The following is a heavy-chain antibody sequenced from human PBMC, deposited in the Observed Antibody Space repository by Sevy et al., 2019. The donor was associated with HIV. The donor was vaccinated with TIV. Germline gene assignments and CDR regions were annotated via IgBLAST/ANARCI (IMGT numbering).Heavy chain of an antibody. CDR3: AKNTAAAGVGGFDY. Sequence: GGSLRLSCAASGFTFSHYGMHWVRQAPGKGLEWVTFIQFDGNNKNYADSVKGRFTTSRDNSKNMFFLQMNDLGAEDTAVYYCAKNTAAAGVGGFDYWGQGALVTVSS. D-gene: IGHD6-13*01. V-gene: IGHV3-30*02. CDR1: GFTFSHYG. CDR2: IQFDGNNK. J-gene: IGHJ4*02.